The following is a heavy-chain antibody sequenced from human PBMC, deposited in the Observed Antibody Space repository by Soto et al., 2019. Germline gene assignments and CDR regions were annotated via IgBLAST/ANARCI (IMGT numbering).Heavy chain of an antibody. Sequence: QVQLVQSGAEVKKPGSSVKVSCKASGGTFSSYAISWVRQAPGQGLEWMGGIIPIFGTANYAQKFQGRVTITADESTSTAYMELSSLRSEDTAVYYCARVSLGYCSSTSCDSGEVSDYGMDVWGQGTTVTVSS. CDR2: IIPIFGTA. CDR3: ARVSLGYCSSTSCDSGEVSDYGMDV. V-gene: IGHV1-69*01. D-gene: IGHD2-2*01. CDR1: GGTFSSYA. J-gene: IGHJ6*02.